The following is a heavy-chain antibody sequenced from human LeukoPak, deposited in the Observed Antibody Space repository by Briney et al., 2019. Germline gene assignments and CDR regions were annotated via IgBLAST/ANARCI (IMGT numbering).Heavy chain of an antibody. CDR2: IRSKAYGGTA. V-gene: IGHV3-49*03. CDR3: TRTTLTGDLYYFDY. Sequence: GSLRLSCTGSGFPFVDYAISWFRPAPGEGLGWGGFIRSKAYGGTAEYAASVKGRFTISRDDSRPIAYLQMNSLRTEDTAVYYCTRTTLTGDLYYFDYWGQGTLVTVSS. J-gene: IGHJ4*02. D-gene: IGHD7-27*01. CDR1: GFPFVDYA.